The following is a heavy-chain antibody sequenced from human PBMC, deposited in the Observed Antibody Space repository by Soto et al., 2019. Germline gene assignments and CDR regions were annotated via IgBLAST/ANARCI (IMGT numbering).Heavy chain of an antibody. V-gene: IGHV4-59*01. D-gene: IGHD3-9*01. CDR1: GASISSGY. CDR2: VHYTGST. Sequence: SETLSLTCTVSGASISSGYWSWIRQSPGKGLEWIGYVHYTGSTNYNPSLKSRVTISLDTSKNQFYLKLRSVTAADTAVYYCARGMAEEQIFYYFDYWGQGALVTVSS. CDR3: ARGMAEEQIFYYFDY. J-gene: IGHJ4*02.